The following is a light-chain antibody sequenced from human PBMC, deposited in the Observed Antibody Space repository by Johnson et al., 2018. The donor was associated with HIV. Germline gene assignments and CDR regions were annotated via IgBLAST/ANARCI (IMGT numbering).Light chain of an antibody. Sequence: HSVLTQPPSVSAAPGQKVTVSCSGSSSNIGTNDVSLYQQFPGAAPKLLIYENNKRPSGIPYRFSGSKSGTSATLGITGLQPGDEADYYCGTWDSSLSAGVFGTGTKVTVL. CDR1: SSNIGTND. V-gene: IGLV1-51*02. J-gene: IGLJ1*01. CDR3: GTWDSSLSAGV. CDR2: ENN.